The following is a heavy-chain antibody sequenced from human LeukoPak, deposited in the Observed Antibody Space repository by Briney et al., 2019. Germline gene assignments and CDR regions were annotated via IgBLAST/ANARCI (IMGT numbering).Heavy chain of an antibody. V-gene: IGHV1-2*02. CDR3: ARIVNSGSYSDFAY. Sequence: GASVKVSCKASGYTFTGYYMHWVRQAPGQGLEWMRWINPNSGGTNYAQKFQGRVTMTRDTSISTAYMELSRLRSDDTAVYYCARIVNSGSYSDFAYWGQGPLVTV. J-gene: IGHJ4*02. CDR2: INPNSGGT. D-gene: IGHD1-26*01. CDR1: GYTFTGYY.